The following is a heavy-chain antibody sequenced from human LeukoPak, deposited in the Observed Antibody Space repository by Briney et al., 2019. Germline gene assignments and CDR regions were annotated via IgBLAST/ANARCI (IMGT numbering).Heavy chain of an antibody. V-gene: IGHV3-30*02. D-gene: IGHD3-10*02. J-gene: IGHJ6*03. CDR1: GFTFSSYW. CDR2: IRYDGSNK. CDR3: AKDLGSDRGHYYYYYMGV. Sequence: GGSLRLSCAASGFTFSSYWMSWVRQAPGKGLEWVAFIRYDGSNKYYADSVKGRFTICRDNPKNTLSLQMNSLRAEDTAVYYCAKDLGSDRGHYYYYYMGVWGKGTTVTISS.